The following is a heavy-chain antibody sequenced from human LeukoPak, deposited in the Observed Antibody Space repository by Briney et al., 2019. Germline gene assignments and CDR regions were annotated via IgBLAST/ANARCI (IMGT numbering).Heavy chain of an antibody. Sequence: SVKVSCKASGGTFSSYAISWVRQAPGQGLEWMGGIIPIFGTANYAQKFQGRVTITADKSTSTAYMELSSLRSEDTAVYYCARSGSIAARPGSGYYFDYWGQGTLVTVSS. CDR2: IIPIFGTA. J-gene: IGHJ4*02. D-gene: IGHD6-6*01. V-gene: IGHV1-69*06. CDR1: GGTFSSYA. CDR3: ARSGSIAARPGSGYYFDY.